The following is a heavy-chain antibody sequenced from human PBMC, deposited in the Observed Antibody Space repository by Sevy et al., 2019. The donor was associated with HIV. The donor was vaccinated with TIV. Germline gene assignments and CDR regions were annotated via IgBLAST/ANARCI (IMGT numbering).Heavy chain of an antibody. CDR3: ARRRYNSPYYFEY. CDR1: GDSISSSTW. Sequence: SGTLSLTCVVSGDSISSSTWWSWVRQPPGKGLEWIGEIHHSGSTNYNPSLKSRVTISVDKSKNQFSLKLTSATAADTAVYYCARRRYNSPYYFEYWGQGTLVTVSS. D-gene: IGHD3-9*01. V-gene: IGHV4-4*02. CDR2: IHHSGST. J-gene: IGHJ4*02.